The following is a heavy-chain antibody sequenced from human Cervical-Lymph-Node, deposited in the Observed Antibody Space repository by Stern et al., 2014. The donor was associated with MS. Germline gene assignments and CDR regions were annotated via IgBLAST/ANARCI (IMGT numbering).Heavy chain of an antibody. V-gene: IGHV1-69*01. CDR3: ASAHPATRRGYKGMNV. Sequence: QVQMVESGSEVRKPGSSVNVTCTASGGTFRNFAVNWVRQAPGQGLAWVGGIIPVFGTPTYAQKFQVRVTIISDESTNTVYVELSSLTTDDTATYFCASAHPATRRGYKGMNVWGQGTTIAVSS. CDR2: IIPVFGTP. D-gene: IGHD2-2*01. CDR1: GGTFRNFA. J-gene: IGHJ6*02.